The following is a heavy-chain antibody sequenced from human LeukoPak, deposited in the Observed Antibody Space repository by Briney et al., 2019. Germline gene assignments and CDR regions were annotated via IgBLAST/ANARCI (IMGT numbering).Heavy chain of an antibody. D-gene: IGHD1-26*01. CDR2: IYHSGST. J-gene: IGHJ4*02. CDR3: ARVGFGSGSYYPSFDY. V-gene: IGHV4-38-2*02. CDR1: GYSISSGYY. Sequence: PSETLSLTCTVSGYSISSGYYWGWIRQPPGKGLEWIGSIYHSGSTYYNPSLKSRVTISVDTSKNQFSLKLSSVTAADTAVYYCARVGFGSGSYYPSFDYWGRGTLVTVSS.